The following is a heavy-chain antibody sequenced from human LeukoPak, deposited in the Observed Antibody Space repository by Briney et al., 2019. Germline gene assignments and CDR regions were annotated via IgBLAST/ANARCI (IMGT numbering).Heavy chain of an antibody. Sequence: GASVKVSCKASGYTFTSYGISWVRQAPGQGLEWMGWISAYNGNTNYAQKLQGRVTMTTDTSTSTAYMELRSLRSDGTAVYYCARVPGSLRLLEWSNYYYYMDVWGKGTTVTVSS. CDR1: GYTFTSYG. CDR3: ARVPGSLRLLEWSNYYYYMDV. J-gene: IGHJ6*03. D-gene: IGHD3-3*01. V-gene: IGHV1-18*01. CDR2: ISAYNGNT.